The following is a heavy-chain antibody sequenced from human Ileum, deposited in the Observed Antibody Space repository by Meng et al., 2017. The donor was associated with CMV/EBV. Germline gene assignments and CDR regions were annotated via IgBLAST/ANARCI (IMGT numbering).Heavy chain of an antibody. D-gene: IGHD4-11*01. V-gene: IGHV4-39*07. J-gene: IGHJ4*02. CDR1: GGSISSDNDY. Sequence: QLQLKESGPRLVKPSETLSLTCTVTGGSISSDNDYWGWLRQTPGKGLEWIANVYYRGSVFYNTSLKGRVTTSIDTSENQFSLKLSSVTAADTAVYYCTRQDYSYYAGIWGQGTLVTVSS. CDR2: VYYRGSV. CDR3: TRQDYSYYAGI.